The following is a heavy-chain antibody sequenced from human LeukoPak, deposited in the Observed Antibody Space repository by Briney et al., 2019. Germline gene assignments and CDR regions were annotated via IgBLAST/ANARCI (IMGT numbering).Heavy chain of an antibody. V-gene: IGHV3-48*03. CDR1: GFTFSSYE. CDR2: ISSSGSTI. Sequence: GGSLRLSCAASGFTFSSYEMNWVRQAPGKGLEWVSYISSSGSTIYYADSVKGRFTISRDNAKNSLYLQMNSLRDEDTAVYYCAREGVGYCSSTSCYGGGLVDYWGQGTLVTVSS. CDR3: AREGVGYCSSTSCYGGGLVDY. D-gene: IGHD2-2*01. J-gene: IGHJ4*02.